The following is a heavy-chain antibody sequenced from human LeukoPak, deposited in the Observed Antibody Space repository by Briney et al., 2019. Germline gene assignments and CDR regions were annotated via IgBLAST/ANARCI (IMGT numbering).Heavy chain of an antibody. Sequence: GGSLRLSCAASGFTFDDYAMHWVRQAPGKGLEWVSGISWNSGSIGYADSVKGRFTISRDNAKNSLYLQMNSMRAEDTALYYCAKDTSQQWLVLGYFDYWGQGTLVTVSS. CDR2: ISWNSGSI. CDR3: AKDTSQQWLVLGYFDY. J-gene: IGHJ4*02. CDR1: GFTFDDYA. D-gene: IGHD6-19*01. V-gene: IGHV3-9*01.